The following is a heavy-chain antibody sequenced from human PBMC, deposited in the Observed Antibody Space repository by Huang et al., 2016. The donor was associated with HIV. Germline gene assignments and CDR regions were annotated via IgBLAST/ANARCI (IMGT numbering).Heavy chain of an antibody. CDR1: GDSVSSHY. CDR3: VRDQGRLAVGGIDNWFDP. D-gene: IGHD6-19*01. Sequence: QVRLQESGPGLVKPSETLSLSCTVSGDSVSSHYWGWIRHPPGKGLEWIGTVDDSGSTKDNPRLKSRITISGETSKNGFYLNITAVSAADTAMYFCVRDQGRLAVGGIDNWFDPWGQGALVTVSS. V-gene: IGHV4-59*02. J-gene: IGHJ5*02. CDR2: VDDSGST.